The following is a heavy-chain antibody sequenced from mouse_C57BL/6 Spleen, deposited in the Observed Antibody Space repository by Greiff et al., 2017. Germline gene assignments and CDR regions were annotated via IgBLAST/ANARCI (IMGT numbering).Heavy chain of an antibody. CDR2: IYPGSGNT. Sequence: VKLQESGAELVRPGASVKLSCKASGYTFTDYYINWVKQRPGQGLEWIARIYPGSGNTYYNEKFKGKATLTAEKSSSTAYMQLSSLTSEDSAVYFCARSLYDYDGGYAMDYWGQGTSVTVSS. CDR1: GYTFTDYY. V-gene: IGHV1-76*01. D-gene: IGHD2-4*01. J-gene: IGHJ4*01. CDR3: ARSLYDYDGGYAMDY.